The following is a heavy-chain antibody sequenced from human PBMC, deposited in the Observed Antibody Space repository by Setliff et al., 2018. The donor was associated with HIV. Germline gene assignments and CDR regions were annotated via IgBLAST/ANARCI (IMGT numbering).Heavy chain of an antibody. CDR1: GYTFTDYY. CDR2: INPNSGNT. D-gene: IGHD2-21*02. CDR3: ARVTPYCGGDCFDAFDI. Sequence: ASVKVSCKASGYTFTDYYMHWVRQAPGQGLEWMGRINPNSGNTGYAQKFLGRVTMTRNTSISTAYMELRSLRSEDTAVYFCARVTPYCGGDCFDAFDIWGQGTMVTVSS. J-gene: IGHJ3*02. V-gene: IGHV1-8*02.